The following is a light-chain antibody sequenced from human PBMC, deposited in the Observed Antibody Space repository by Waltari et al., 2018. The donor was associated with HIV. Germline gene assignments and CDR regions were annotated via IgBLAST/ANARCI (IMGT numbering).Light chain of an antibody. CDR2: GAS. CDR1: QSVSSSY. CDR3: QQYGGSPPIT. J-gene: IGKJ5*01. Sequence: EIVLTPSPGTLSLSPGERATLSGRASQSVSSSYLAWYQQKPGQAPRLLIYGASSRATGIPDRFSGSGSGTDFTITISRLEPEDFAVYYCQQYGGSPPITFGQGTRLEIK. V-gene: IGKV3-20*01.